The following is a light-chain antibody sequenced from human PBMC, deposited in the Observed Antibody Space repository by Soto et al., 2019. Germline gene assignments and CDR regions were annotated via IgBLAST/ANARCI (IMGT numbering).Light chain of an antibody. J-gene: IGKJ1*01. CDR1: QSVSSSY. CDR3: QQYGSSPQT. V-gene: IGKV3-20*01. Sequence: EIVFTQSPGTLFFFPGERATLSCRARQSVSSSYLAWYRQKPGQAPRLLIYGASSRATGIPDRFSGSGSGTDFTLTISRLEPEDFAVYYCQQYGSSPQTFGQGTKVDIK. CDR2: GAS.